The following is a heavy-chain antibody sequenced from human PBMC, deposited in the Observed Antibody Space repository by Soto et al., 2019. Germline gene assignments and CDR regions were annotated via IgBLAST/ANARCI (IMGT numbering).Heavy chain of an antibody. D-gene: IGHD3-22*01. CDR2: IYYSGST. Sequence: SETLSLTCTVSGGSISSGDYYWSWIRQPPGKGLEWIGYIYYSGSTYYNPSLKSRVTVSVDTSKNQFSLKLSSVTAADTAVYYCARGSYYYDSSAYYHYWGQGTLVNVSS. V-gene: IGHV4-30-4*01. CDR3: ARGSYYYDSSAYYHY. CDR1: GGSISSGDYY. J-gene: IGHJ4*02.